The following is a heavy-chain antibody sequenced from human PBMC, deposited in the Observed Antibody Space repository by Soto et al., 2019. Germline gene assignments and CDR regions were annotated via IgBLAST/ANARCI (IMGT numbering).Heavy chain of an antibody. CDR3: EKERWRVAGYLDY. CDR2: ISYDGSNK. J-gene: IGHJ4*02. D-gene: IGHD6-19*01. CDR1: GFTFRSYG. V-gene: IGHV3-30*18. Sequence: QPGGSLRLSCAASGFTFRSYGMHWVRQAPGKGLEWVAVISYDGSNKYYADSVKGRFTISRDNSKNTLYLQMNSLRAEDTAVYYCEKERWRVAGYLDYWGQGTLVTVSS.